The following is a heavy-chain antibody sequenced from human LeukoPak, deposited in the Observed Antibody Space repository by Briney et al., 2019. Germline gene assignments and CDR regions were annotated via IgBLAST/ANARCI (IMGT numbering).Heavy chain of an antibody. V-gene: IGHV3-7*01. J-gene: IGHJ2*01. CDR3: ARDQGSMIVVRMTNWFFDL. CDR1: GFTFSNYW. D-gene: IGHD3-22*01. CDR2: INQDGSEI. Sequence: GGSLRLSCAASGFTFSNYWMSWVRQAPGKGLEWLANINQDGSEIYYVDSVKGRFTISRDNGKNSLYLQINSLRADDTAVYYCARDQGSMIVVRMTNWFFDLWGRGTLVTVSS.